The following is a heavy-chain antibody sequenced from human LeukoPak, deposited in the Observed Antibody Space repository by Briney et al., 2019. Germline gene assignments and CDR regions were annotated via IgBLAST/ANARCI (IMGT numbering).Heavy chain of an antibody. D-gene: IGHD6-19*01. CDR1: GFTFSSHA. J-gene: IGHJ4*02. CDR3: AKGLAVAGHFDY. CDR2: ISGSGGST. Sequence: GGSLRLSCAASGFTFSSHAMSWVRQAPGKGLEWVSAISGSGGSTYYADSVKGRFTISRDKSKNTLYQQMNSLRAEDTAVYYCAKGLAVAGHFDYWGQGTLVTVSS. V-gene: IGHV3-23*01.